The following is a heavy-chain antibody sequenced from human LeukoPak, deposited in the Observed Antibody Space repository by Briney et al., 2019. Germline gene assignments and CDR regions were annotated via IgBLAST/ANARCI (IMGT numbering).Heavy chain of an antibody. CDR2: IYSGYSDT. CDR1: GYSLTSFW. D-gene: IGHD3-10*01. V-gene: IGHV5-51*01. J-gene: IGHJ4*02. Sequence: GESPQISCQGSGYSLTSFWIGWVRQTPRKGLEWMGIIYSGYSDTLHSPSFQGQVTISAHQSISTPYLHWSSLKASDTAMYYCARSVGGSGSSPGDYGGQGTLVTVSS. CDR3: ARSVGGSGSSPGDY.